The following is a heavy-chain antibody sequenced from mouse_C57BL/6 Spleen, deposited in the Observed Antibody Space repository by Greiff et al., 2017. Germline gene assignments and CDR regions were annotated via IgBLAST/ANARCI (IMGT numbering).Heavy chain of an antibody. J-gene: IGHJ4*01. Sequence: QVQLQQPRAELVRPGSSVKLSCKASGYTFTSYWMHWVKQRPIQGLEWIGNIDPSDSETHYNQKFKDKATLTVDKSSSTAYMQLSSLTSEDSAVYYCARDYDHAMDYWGQGTSVTVSS. CDR3: ARDYDHAMDY. D-gene: IGHD2-4*01. V-gene: IGHV1-52*01. CDR2: IDPSDSET. CDR1: GYTFTSYW.